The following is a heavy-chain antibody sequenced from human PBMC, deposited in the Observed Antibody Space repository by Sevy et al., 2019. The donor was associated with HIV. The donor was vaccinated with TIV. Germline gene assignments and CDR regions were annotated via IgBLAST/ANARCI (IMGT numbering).Heavy chain of an antibody. D-gene: IGHD2-2*01. CDR2: LSFACGRI. V-gene: IGHV3-23*01. Sequence: GESLKISCVASGFTFSKYSMSWVRQTPGKGLEWVSTLSFACGRINYADSVKGRFTMSRDDSRNTFYLPMDSLRAEDTAIYYCAREGCSKPHDYWGQGTLVTVSS. CDR1: GFTFSKYS. CDR3: AREGCSKPHDY. J-gene: IGHJ4*02.